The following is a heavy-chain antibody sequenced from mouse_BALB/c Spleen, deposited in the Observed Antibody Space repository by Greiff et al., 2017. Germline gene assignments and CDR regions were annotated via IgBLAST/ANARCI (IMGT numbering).Heavy chain of an antibody. V-gene: IGHV2-2*02. J-gene: IGHJ2*01. CDR3: ARNGDYDGYPYYFDY. Sequence: QVQLKQSGPGLVQPSQSLSITCTVSGFSLTSYGVHWVRQSPGKGLEWLGLIWSGGSTDYNAAFISRLSISKDNSKSQVFFKMNSLQANDTAIYYCARNGDYDGYPYYFDYWGQGTTLTVSS. CDR1: GFSLTSYG. D-gene: IGHD2-3*01. CDR2: IWSGGST.